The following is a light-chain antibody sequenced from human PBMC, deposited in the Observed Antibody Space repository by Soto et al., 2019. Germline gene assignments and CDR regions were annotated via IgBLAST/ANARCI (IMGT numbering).Light chain of an antibody. CDR3: QDYGSSPQT. J-gene: IGKJ1*01. V-gene: IGKV3-20*01. Sequence: DIVLTQSPGTLSLSPGERATLSCRASQRISSNYLGWYQQKPGQAPRLLIYAASSRATGIPDRSSGSGSGTDFTLTISRLEPEDFAVYYCQDYGSSPQTFGQGTKGDIK. CDR1: QRISSNY. CDR2: AAS.